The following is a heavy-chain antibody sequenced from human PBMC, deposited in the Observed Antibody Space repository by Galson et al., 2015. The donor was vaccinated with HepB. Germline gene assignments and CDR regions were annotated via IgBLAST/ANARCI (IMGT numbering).Heavy chain of an antibody. CDR3: ARARSSSWYV. CDR1: GFTFSDYW. J-gene: IGHJ4*02. Sequence: SLRLSCAASGFTFSDYWMSWVRQAPGKGLEWVANIKQDGSETYYVDSVKGRFSISRDNAKNSLYLQMNSLRAEDTAVYYCARARSSSWYVWGQGTLVTVSS. D-gene: IGHD6-13*01. V-gene: IGHV3-7*03. CDR2: IKQDGSET.